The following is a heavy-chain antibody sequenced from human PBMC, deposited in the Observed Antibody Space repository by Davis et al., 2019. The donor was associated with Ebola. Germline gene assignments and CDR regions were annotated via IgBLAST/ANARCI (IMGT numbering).Heavy chain of an antibody. CDR2: ISYDGSNK. J-gene: IGHJ6*04. CDR1: GFTFNSYA. D-gene: IGHD3-16*02. V-gene: IGHV3-30-3*01. CDR3: ARDRYTFAGYMDV. Sequence: GESLKISCAASGFTFNSYAMHWVRQAPGKGLEWVAVISYDGSNKYYADSVKGRFTISRDNSKNTLYLQMNSLRAEDTAVYYCARDRYTFAGYMDVWGKGTTVTVSS.